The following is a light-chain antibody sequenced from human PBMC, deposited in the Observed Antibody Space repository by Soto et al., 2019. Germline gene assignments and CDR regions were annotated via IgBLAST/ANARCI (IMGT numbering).Light chain of an antibody. V-gene: IGKV3-15*01. CDR2: GAS. CDR3: QEYDNWPPWT. CDR1: QSVGTN. Sequence: EIVVTQSPATLSVSPGERATLSCRASQSVGTNLAWYQQRPGQAPRLLIYGASTRATGIPARFSGSGSGTEFTLTITSLQSEDFAVYYCQEYDNWPPWTFGQGTKVEI. J-gene: IGKJ1*01.